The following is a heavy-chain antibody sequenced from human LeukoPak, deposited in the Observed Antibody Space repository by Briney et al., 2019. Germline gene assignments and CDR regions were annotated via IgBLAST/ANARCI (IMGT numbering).Heavy chain of an antibody. CDR3: ARHLGAAEVLRFDP. V-gene: IGHV4-59*08. Sequence: SETLSLTCTVSGGSISNIYWSWIRQPPGKGLEWIGYIYYTGSTNYNPSLKSRVTMLIDTSKNHFSLTLTSVTAADTAVYYCARHLGAAEVLRFDPWGQGTLVTVSS. CDR2: IYYTGST. CDR1: GGSISNIY. J-gene: IGHJ5*02. D-gene: IGHD6-25*01.